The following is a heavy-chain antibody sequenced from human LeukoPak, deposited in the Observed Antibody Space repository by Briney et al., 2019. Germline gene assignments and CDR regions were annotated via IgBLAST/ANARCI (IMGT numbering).Heavy chain of an antibody. V-gene: IGHV4-59*01. J-gene: IGHJ4*02. CDR3: ARGRYYYGSSGPMYYFDY. Sequence: PSETLSLTCTVSGGSISGYYWGWIRQPPGKGLEWIGYIYYSGSTNYNPSLKSRVTISVDTSKNQFSLKLSSVTAADTAVYYCARGRYYYGSSGPMYYFDYWGQGTLVTVSS. CDR1: GGSISGYY. D-gene: IGHD3-22*01. CDR2: IYYSGST.